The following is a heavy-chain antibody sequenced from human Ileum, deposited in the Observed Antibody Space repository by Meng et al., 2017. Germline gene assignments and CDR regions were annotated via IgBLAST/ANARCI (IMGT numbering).Heavy chain of an antibody. Sequence: VHLEESGSGMGEPARTLSPTLSASVGSISAPNWGYWARQPPGKGLEWLGVIHYTAGTNYNPSLKSRVTMSVDKAKNQFSLILTSVTAADTAVYYCARDPYSGGPGDYWGQGTLVTVSS. CDR2: IHYTAGT. CDR3: ARDPYSGGPGDY. D-gene: IGHD1-26*01. CDR1: VGSISAPNW. J-gene: IGHJ4*02. V-gene: IGHV4-4*02.